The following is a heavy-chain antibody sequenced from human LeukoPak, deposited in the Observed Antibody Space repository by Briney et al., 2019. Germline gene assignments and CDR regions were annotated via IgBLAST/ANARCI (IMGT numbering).Heavy chain of an antibody. CDR2: IIPIFGTA. CDR3: ASQKMADYDILTGYPQRFDP. V-gene: IGHV1-69*05. CDR1: GGTFSSYA. J-gene: IGHJ5*02. D-gene: IGHD3-9*01. Sequence: ASVKVSCKASGGTFSSYAISWVRQAPGQGLEWMGGIIPIFGTANYAQKFQGRVTITTDESTSTAYMELSSLSSEDTAVYYCASQKMADYDILTGYPQRFDPWGQGTLVTVSS.